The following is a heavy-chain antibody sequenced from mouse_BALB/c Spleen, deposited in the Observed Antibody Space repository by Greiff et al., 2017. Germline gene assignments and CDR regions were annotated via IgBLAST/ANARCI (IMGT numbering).Heavy chain of an antibody. J-gene: IGHJ3*01. CDR2: IWAGGST. CDR3: AREDYYGSSWAY. CDR1: GFSFTSYG. V-gene: IGHV2-9*02. Sequence: VQLQQSGPGLVAPSQSLSITCTVSGFSFTSYGVHWVRQPPGKGLEWLGVIWAGGSTNYNSALMSRLSISKDNSKSQVFLKMHSLQTDDTAMDYCAREDYYGSSWAYWGQGTLVTVSA. D-gene: IGHD1-1*01.